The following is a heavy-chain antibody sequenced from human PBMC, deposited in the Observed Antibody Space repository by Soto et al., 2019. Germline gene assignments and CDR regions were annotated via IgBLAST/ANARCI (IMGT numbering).Heavy chain of an antibody. CDR1: GYTFTSYA. V-gene: IGHV1-3*01. J-gene: IGHJ4*02. Sequence: ASVKVSCKASGYTFTSYAMHWVRQAPGQRLEWMGWINAGNGNTKYSQKFQGRVTITRDTSASTAYMELSSLRSEDTAVYYCARDGGYYYDSSGYYYGYWGQGTQVTVSS. CDR3: ARDGGYYYDSSGYYYGY. CDR2: INAGNGNT. D-gene: IGHD3-22*01.